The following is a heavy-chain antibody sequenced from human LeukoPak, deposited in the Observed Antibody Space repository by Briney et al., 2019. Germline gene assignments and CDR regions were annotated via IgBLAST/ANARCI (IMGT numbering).Heavy chain of an antibody. CDR3: AKGKDTYSYDSSGYYFGEY. D-gene: IGHD3-22*01. CDR2: MSGSGAST. V-gene: IGHV3-23*01. Sequence: GGSLRLSCAASGFTFSNYAISWVRQAPGKGLEWVSAMSGSGASTFYADSVKGRFTISRDNSKNTLYLQMNSLRAEDTALYYCAKGKDTYSYDSSGYYFGEYWGQGTLVTVST. J-gene: IGHJ4*02. CDR1: GFTFSNYA.